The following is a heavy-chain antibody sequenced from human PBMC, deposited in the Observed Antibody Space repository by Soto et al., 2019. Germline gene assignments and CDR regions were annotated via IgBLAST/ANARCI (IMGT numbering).Heavy chain of an antibody. CDR3: ARDGYDSSALGYYYGMDV. J-gene: IGHJ6*02. CDR2: INPSGGST. Sequence: FKASGYTFTSYYMHWVRQAPGQGLEWMGIINPSGGSTSYAQKFQGRVTMTRDTSTSTVYMELSSLRSEDTAVYYCARDGYDSSALGYYYGMDVWGQGTTVTVSS. V-gene: IGHV1-46*01. D-gene: IGHD3-22*01. CDR1: GYTFTSYY.